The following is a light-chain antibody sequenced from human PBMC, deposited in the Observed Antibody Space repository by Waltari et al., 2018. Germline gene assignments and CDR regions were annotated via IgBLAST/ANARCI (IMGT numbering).Light chain of an antibody. Sequence: QSVLTQPPSVSAAPGQRVTLSFSGGSSHIGNNYVSWYRQFPGTPPKLRIYENTERPSGIPGRFSGSMSGTSATLDITGLQAGDEADYYCGTWDSSLSGAVFGGGTHLTV. J-gene: IGLJ7*01. V-gene: IGLV1-51*02. CDR1: SSHIGNNY. CDR2: ENT. CDR3: GTWDSSLSGAV.